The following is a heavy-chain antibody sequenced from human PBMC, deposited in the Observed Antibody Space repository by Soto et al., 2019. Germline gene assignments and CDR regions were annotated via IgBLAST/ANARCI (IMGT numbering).Heavy chain of an antibody. Sequence: QVQLVESGGGVVQPGRSLRLSCAASGFTFSSYGMHWVRQAPGKGLEWVAVISYDGSNKYYADSVKGRFTISRDNSKNTLYLQMNSLKAEDTDVYYCAKDQIFLGATGPFDYWGQGTLVTVSS. V-gene: IGHV3-30*18. CDR2: ISYDGSNK. D-gene: IGHD1-26*01. CDR3: AKDQIFLGATGPFDY. J-gene: IGHJ4*02. CDR1: GFTFSSYG.